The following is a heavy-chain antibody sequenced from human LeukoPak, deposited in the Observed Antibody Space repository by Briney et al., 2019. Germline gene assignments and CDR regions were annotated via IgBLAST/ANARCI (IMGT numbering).Heavy chain of an antibody. CDR3: ARSSSGWSPTGY. Sequence: PGGSLRLSCAASGFTFSSYWMHWVRQVPGKGLVWVSRINSDGSTTSYADSVKGRFPISRDNAKNTLYLQMNSLRAEDTDVYYCARSSSGWSPTGYWGQGTLVTVSS. V-gene: IGHV3-74*01. CDR2: INSDGSTT. D-gene: IGHD6-19*01. J-gene: IGHJ4*02. CDR1: GFTFSSYW.